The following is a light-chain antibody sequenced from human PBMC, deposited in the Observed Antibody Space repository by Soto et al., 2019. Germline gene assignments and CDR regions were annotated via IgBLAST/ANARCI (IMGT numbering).Light chain of an antibody. V-gene: IGKV3-15*01. CDR2: DAA. CDR3: QQYNYWPRT. Sequence: DIVMTQSPATLSVSPGERATLSCRASQSISSNLAWYQQKPGQAPRLLIYDAATRATGLPARFSGSGSGTDFALTISCLQSEDFASYYCQQYNYWPRTFGQGTKVDIK. J-gene: IGKJ1*01. CDR1: QSISSN.